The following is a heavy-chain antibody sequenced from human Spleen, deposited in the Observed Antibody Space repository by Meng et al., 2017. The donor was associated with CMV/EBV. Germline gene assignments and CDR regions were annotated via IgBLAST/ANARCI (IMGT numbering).Heavy chain of an antibody. J-gene: IGHJ3*01. V-gene: IGHV3-23*03. CDR1: GFALRNYA. CDR3: VREGPGIAVRGIFRPPPDDSFDV. D-gene: IGHD6-19*01. Sequence: GESLKISCAASGFALRNYAMNWVRQAPGKGLEWVSISYSAGASSYYADSVEGRFTILRDDSANTLFLQMNSLRAEDTAVYYCVREGPGIAVRGIFRPPPDDSFDVWGQGTMVTVSS. CDR2: SYSAGASS.